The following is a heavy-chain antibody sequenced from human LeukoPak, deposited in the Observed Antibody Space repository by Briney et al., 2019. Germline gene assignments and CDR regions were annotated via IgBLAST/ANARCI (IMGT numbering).Heavy chain of an antibody. J-gene: IGHJ4*02. CDR1: GGSISNSGYY. V-gene: IGHV4-39*01. Sequence: SETLSLTCTVSGGSISNSGYYWGWIRQPPGKGLEWIGSIYYSGSTYYNPSLKSRVTISVDTSKNQFSLKLSSVTAADTAVCYCVRPLSSSSGYFDYWGQGTLVTVSS. D-gene: IGHD6-6*01. CDR2: IYYSGST. CDR3: VRPLSSSSGYFDY.